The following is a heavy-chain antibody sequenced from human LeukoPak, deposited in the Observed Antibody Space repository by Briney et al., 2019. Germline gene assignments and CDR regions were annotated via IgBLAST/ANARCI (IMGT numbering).Heavy chain of an antibody. CDR1: GFTFSGSA. J-gene: IGHJ4*02. CDR2: IRSKANSYAT. CDR3: TVIALPNY. D-gene: IGHD3-3*02. V-gene: IGHV3-73*01. Sequence: GGSLRLSCAASGFTFSGSAMHWVRQASGKGLEWVGRIRSKANSYATAYAASVKGRFTISRDDSKNTAYLQMNSLKTGDTAVYYCTVIALPNYWGQGTLVTVSS.